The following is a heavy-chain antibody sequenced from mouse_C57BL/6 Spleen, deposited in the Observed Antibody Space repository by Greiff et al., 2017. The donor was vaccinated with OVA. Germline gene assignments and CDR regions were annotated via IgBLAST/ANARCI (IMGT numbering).Heavy chain of an antibody. CDR1: GYTFTSYW. J-gene: IGHJ2*01. CDR3: ARAGDGPFDY. Sequence: VQLQQSGAELVKPGASVKLSCKASGYTFTSYWMQWVKQRPGQGLEWIGEIDPSDSYTNYNQKFKGKATLTVDTSSSTAYMQLSSLTSEDSAVYYCARAGDGPFDYWGQGTTLTVSS. CDR2: IDPSDSYT. V-gene: IGHV1-50*01. D-gene: IGHD2-3*01.